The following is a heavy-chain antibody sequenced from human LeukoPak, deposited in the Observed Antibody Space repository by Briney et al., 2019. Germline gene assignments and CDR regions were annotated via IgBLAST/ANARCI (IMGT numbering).Heavy chain of an antibody. CDR3: AKHRPYYDFWSGLNWFDP. J-gene: IGHJ5*02. D-gene: IGHD3-3*01. V-gene: IGHV3-23*01. CDR1: GFTFSSYA. CDR2: ISGSGGST. Sequence: GGSLRLSCAASGFTFSSYAMSWVRQAPGKGLEWVSAISGSGGSTYYADSVKGRFTISRDNSKNTLYLQMNSLRAEDTAVYYCAKHRPYYDFWSGLNWFDPWGQEPWSPSPQ.